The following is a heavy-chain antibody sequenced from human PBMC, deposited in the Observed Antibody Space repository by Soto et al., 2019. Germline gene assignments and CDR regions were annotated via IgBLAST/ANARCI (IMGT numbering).Heavy chain of an antibody. CDR3: AHRVLRTVFGLVTTTAIYFDF. CDR2: IYWDDDK. V-gene: IGHV2-5*02. D-gene: IGHD3-3*01. Sequence: QITLNESGPTVVRPTETLTLTCRFSGFSLTTSGVGVGWIRQSPGKAPEWLALIYWDDDKRYSASLKSRLTITKDTSKDQVVLTVIDLDPTDTAAYYCAHRVLRTVFGLVTTTAIYFDFWGQGTPVAVSS. J-gene: IGHJ4*02. CDR1: GFSLTTSGVG.